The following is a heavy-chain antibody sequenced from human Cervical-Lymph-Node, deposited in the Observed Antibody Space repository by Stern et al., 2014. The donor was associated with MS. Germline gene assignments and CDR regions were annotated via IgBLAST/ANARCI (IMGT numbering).Heavy chain of an antibody. D-gene: IGHD1-26*01. CDR3: ARDRGSHSDY. Sequence: VQLVQAGAEVKKPGASVKVSCKASGYSLTAYFIHWVRQAPGQGLEWMGWISTDTVGAKYAQRLQGRITMTRDTSISTTYMELSRLRSDDTAVYYCARDRGSHSDYWGQGTLVTVSS. J-gene: IGHJ4*02. V-gene: IGHV1-2*02. CDR2: ISTDTVGA. CDR1: GYSLTAYF.